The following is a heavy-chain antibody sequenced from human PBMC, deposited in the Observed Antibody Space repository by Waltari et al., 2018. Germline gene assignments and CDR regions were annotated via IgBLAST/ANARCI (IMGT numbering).Heavy chain of an antibody. D-gene: IGHD3-22*01. CDR2: IWSDETNK. CDR1: GFPSSHHG. CDR3: AKGPDSSGYYSNWFDP. Sequence: QVQLVESGGGVVEPGGSLRLSCAASGFPSSHHGIHWVRQAPGKGLEWLAFIWSDETNKHYADSVQGRFTISRDNSKNTVFLQMNSLRTEDTAVYYCAKGPDSSGYYSNWFDPWGQGILVTVSS. J-gene: IGHJ5*02. V-gene: IGHV3-30*02.